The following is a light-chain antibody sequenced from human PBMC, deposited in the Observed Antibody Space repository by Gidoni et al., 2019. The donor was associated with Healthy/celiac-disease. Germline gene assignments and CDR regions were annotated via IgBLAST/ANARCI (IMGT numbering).Light chain of an antibody. J-gene: IGKJ1*01. CDR1: QSISSW. CDR2: KAS. V-gene: IGKV1-5*03. CDR3: QQYNSYWT. Sequence: DIQRTQSPSTLSASVGDRVTLTCRASQSISSWLAWYQQKPGKAPKLLIDKASSLESGVPSRFSGSGSGTEFTLTISSLQPDDFATYYCQQYNSYWTFGQGTKVEIK.